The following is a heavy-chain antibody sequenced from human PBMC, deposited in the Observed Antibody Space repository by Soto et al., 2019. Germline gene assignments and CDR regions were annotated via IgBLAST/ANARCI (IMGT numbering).Heavy chain of an antibody. J-gene: IGHJ4*02. CDR3: AILSN. D-gene: IGHD6-6*01. Sequence: EVQLVETGGGLIKPGGSLRLSCAASGFTVSSHYMNWVRQAPGKGLEWVSIIYSDGTTSYADSVKGRFTISRDNFKNTLHLQMNSLRAEDTAVYYCAILSNWGQGTLVTVSS. CDR2: IYSDGTT. CDR1: GFTVSSHY. V-gene: IGHV3-53*02.